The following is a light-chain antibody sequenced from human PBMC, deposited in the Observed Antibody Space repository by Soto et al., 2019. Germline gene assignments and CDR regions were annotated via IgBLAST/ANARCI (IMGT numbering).Light chain of an antibody. Sequence: EIILTQSPGTLSVSPGETVTLVCRASQSVSVYLAWYQQKSGQPPRLLIHGASDWATGVPARFSGSGSATEFTLKISSLQSEDFGTYYCQQYKDWPPLTFGGGTRVDIK. CDR3: QQYKDWPPLT. CDR2: GAS. V-gene: IGKV3-15*01. CDR1: QSVSVY. J-gene: IGKJ4*01.